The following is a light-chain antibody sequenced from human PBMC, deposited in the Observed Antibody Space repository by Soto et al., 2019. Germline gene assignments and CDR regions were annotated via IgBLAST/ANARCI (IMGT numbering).Light chain of an antibody. Sequence: QSALTQPRSVSGSPGQSVTISCTGTSGDVGGYNFVSWYQQHPGKAPTLMIFDVSQRPSGVPDRVSGSKSGNTASLAISGLQADDEADYYCCSYGGSYTWVFGGGTKLTVL. CDR2: DVS. CDR1: SGDVGGYNF. CDR3: CSYGGSYTWV. V-gene: IGLV2-11*01. J-gene: IGLJ3*02.